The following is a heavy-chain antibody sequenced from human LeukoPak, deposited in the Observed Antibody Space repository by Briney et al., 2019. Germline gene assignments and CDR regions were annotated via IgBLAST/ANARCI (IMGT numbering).Heavy chain of an antibody. D-gene: IGHD3-10*01. CDR2: IKQDGSEK. CDR1: GFTFSTYS. Sequence: GGSLRLSCAASGFTFSTYSMSWVRQAPGKGLEWVANIKQDGSEKYYVDSVKGRFTISRDNAKNSLYLQMNSLRAEDTAVYYCARGGRRQADYWGQGTLVTVSS. CDR3: ARGGRRQADY. V-gene: IGHV3-7*01. J-gene: IGHJ4*02.